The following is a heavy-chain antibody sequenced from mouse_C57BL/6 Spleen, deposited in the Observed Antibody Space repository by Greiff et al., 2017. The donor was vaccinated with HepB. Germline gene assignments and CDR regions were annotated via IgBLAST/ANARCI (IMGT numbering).Heavy chain of an antibody. J-gene: IGHJ2*01. V-gene: IGHV1-82*01. Sequence: QVQLKQSGPELVKPGASVKISCKASGYAFSSSWMNWVKQRPGKGLEWIGRIYPGDGDTNYNGKFKGKATLTADKSSSTAYMQLSSLTSEDSAVYFCARSGRYYGNFDYWGQGTTLTVSS. CDR1: GYAFSSSW. CDR2: IYPGDGDT. CDR3: ARSGRYYGNFDY. D-gene: IGHD1-1*01.